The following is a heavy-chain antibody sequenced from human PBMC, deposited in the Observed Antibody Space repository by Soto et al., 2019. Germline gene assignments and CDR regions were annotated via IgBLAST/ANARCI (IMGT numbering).Heavy chain of an antibody. CDR3: ARDPVDTAMAPYYYYSGMDV. J-gene: IGHJ6*02. Sequence: GGSLRLSCAASGFTCSSYWMSWVRQAPGKGLEWVANIKQDGSEKYYVDSVKGRFTISRDNAKNSLYLQMNSLRAEDTAVYYCARDPVDTAMAPYYYYSGMDVWGQGTTVTVSS. D-gene: IGHD5-18*01. V-gene: IGHV3-7*05. CDR1: GFTCSSYW. CDR2: IKQDGSEK.